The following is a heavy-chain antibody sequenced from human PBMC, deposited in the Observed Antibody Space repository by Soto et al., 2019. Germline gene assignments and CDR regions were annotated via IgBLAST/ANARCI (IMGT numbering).Heavy chain of an antibody. J-gene: IGHJ6*02. CDR3: ASPTKPLYYYYGMDV. Sequence: QVQLVQSGAEVKKPGSSVKVSCKASGGTFSSYAISWVRQAPGQGLEWMGGIIPIFGTANYAQKFQGRVTITANESTSTAYMELSSLRSEYTAVYYCASPTKPLYYYYGMDVWGQGTTVTVSS. CDR2: IIPIFGTA. CDR1: GGTFSSYA. V-gene: IGHV1-69*12. D-gene: IGHD1-1*01.